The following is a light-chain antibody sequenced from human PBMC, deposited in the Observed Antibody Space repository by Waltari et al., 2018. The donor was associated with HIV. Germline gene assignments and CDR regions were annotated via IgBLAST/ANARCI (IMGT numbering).Light chain of an antibody. J-gene: IGLJ2*01. CDR3: SSYTTISSPV. Sequence: QSALTQPASVSGSPGQSITISCTGTSSALGAHNPVSWFQHHPGKAPKLILYEVSNRPSGVSSRFSGSKSGNTASLTISGLQAEDEADYYCSSYTTISSPVFGGGTKLTVL. CDR2: EVS. CDR1: SSALGAHNP. V-gene: IGLV2-14*01.